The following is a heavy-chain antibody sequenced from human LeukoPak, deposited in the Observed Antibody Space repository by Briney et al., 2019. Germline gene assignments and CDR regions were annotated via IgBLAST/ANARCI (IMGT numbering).Heavy chain of an antibody. J-gene: IGHJ4*02. Sequence: GGSLRLSCAASGFTFSTYAMRWVRQAPGEGLEWVSVISGSGGSTYHADSVKGRFTITRDNSKNTLYLQMNSLRAEDTAVYYCAKDSMRYYDSSGYYLDYWGQGTLVTVSS. D-gene: IGHD3-22*01. CDR2: ISGSGGST. CDR1: GFTFSTYA. V-gene: IGHV3-23*01. CDR3: AKDSMRYYDSSGYYLDY.